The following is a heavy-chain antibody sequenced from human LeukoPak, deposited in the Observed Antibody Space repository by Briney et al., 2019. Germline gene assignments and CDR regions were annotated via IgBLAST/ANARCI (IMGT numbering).Heavy chain of an antibody. CDR2: MNPKSGGT. J-gene: IGHJ3*02. CDR3: ARDYVWGSYRDAFDI. Sequence: GSVKVSCTASGYTFTGYDMHWVRQAPGQGLEWVGWMNPKSGGTNYAQTFQGRVTMTRDTSISTAYMELSRLRSDDTAVYYCARDYVWGSYRDAFDIWGQGTMVTVSS. V-gene: IGHV1-2*02. D-gene: IGHD3-16*02. CDR1: GYTFTGYD.